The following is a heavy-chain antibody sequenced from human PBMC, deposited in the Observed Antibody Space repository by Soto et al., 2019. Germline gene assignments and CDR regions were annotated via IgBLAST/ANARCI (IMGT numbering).Heavy chain of an antibody. J-gene: IGHJ4*02. CDR1: GGTFSSYA. CDR3: ARTVAVATTTPFRY. CDR2: IIRIFHTP. Sequence: SVKVSFKASGGTFSSYAFSWLRQAPGQGLEWMGGIIRIFHTPTYAQKFQGRVTITADESTSTAYMELISLRSDDTAVYYCARTVAVATTTPFRYWGQGTLVTVSS. D-gene: IGHD6-19*01. V-gene: IGHV1-69*13.